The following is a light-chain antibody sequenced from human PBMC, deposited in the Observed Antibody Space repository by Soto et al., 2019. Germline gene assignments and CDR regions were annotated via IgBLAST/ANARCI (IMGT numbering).Light chain of an antibody. V-gene: IGLV4-69*01. CDR2: LNSDGSH. CDR3: QTWGTGIVV. CDR1: SGHSSYA. Sequence: QLVLTQSPSASASLGASVKLTCTLSSGHSSYAIAWHQRQLEKGPRYLMKLNSDGSHNKGDEIPDRFSGSSSGAERYLTISSLQSEDEADYYCQTWGTGIVVFGGGTKLTVL. J-gene: IGLJ2*01.